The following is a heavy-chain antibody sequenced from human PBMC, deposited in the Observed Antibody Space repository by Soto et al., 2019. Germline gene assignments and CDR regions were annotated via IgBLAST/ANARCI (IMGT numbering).Heavy chain of an antibody. CDR1: GFTFSSYW. D-gene: IGHD3-10*01. CDR3: ARDTESRLLWFGELHWFVHYYGMDV. V-gene: IGHV3-7*03. J-gene: IGHJ6*02. CDR2: IKQDGSEK. Sequence: GGSLRLSCAASGFTFSSYWMSWVRQAPGKGLEWVANIKQDGSEKYYVDSVKGRFTISRDNAKNSLYLQMNSLRAEDTAVYYCARDTESRLLWFGELHWFVHYYGMDVWGQGTKVTVSS.